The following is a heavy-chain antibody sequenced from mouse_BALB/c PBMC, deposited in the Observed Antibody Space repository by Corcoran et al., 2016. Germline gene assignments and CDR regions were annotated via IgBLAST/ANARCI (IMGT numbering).Heavy chain of an antibody. D-gene: IGHD2-4*01. CDR3: ARFYYDYDHWYCDV. CDR1: GYTFTSYV. CDR2: INPYNDGT. V-gene: IGHV1S136*01. Sequence: EVQLQQSGPELVKPGASVKMSCKASGYTFTSYVMHWVKQKPGQGLEWIGYINPYNDGTKYNEKFKGKATLTSDKSSSTAYMELSSLTSEDSAVYYCARFYYDYDHWYCDVWGAGTTVTVSS. J-gene: IGHJ1*01.